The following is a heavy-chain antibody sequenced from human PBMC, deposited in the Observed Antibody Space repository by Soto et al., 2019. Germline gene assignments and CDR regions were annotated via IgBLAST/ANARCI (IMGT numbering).Heavy chain of an antibody. Sequence: PGGSLRLSCAASGFTFSSYSMNWVRQAPGKGLEWVSYISSSSSTIYYADSVKGRFTISRDNSKNTLHLQVNSLRGEDTAVYYCAKEADISGYYPFDCWGQGTLVTVSS. CDR2: ISSSSSTI. D-gene: IGHD3-22*01. J-gene: IGHJ4*02. CDR3: AKEADISGYYPFDC. V-gene: IGHV3-48*01. CDR1: GFTFSSYS.